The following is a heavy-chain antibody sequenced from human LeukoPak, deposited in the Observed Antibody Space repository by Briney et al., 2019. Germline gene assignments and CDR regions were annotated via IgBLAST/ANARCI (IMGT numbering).Heavy chain of an antibody. CDR1: GYSFTSYW. D-gene: IGHD3-3*01. CDR2: FYPGDSDT. Sequence: GESLKISCKGSGYSFTSYWIGWVRQMPGKGLEWMGIFYPGDSDTRYSPSFQGQVTISADKSISTAYLQWSSLKASDTAMYYCARGYYDFWSGYNWFDPWGQGTLVTVSS. V-gene: IGHV5-51*01. J-gene: IGHJ5*02. CDR3: ARGYYDFWSGYNWFDP.